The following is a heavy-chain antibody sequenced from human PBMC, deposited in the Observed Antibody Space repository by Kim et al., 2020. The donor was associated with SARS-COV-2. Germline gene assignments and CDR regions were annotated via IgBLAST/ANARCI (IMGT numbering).Heavy chain of an antibody. J-gene: IGHJ4*02. V-gene: IGHV3-11*03. CDR1: GFSFSDYY. Sequence: GGSLRLSCAASGFSFSDYYMSWIRQAPGKGLEWVSYISSSSSYTNYADSVKGRFTISRDNVKNSLSLQMNGLRAEDTAVYYCARFLFSGSLRSAAYFFDYWGQGTLVTVSS. D-gene: IGHD2-15*01. CDR3: ARFLFSGSLRSAAYFFDY. CDR2: ISSSSSYT.